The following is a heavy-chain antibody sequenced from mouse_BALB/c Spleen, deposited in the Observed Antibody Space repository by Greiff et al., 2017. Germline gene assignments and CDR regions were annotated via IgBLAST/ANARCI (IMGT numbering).Heavy chain of an antibody. Sequence: EVKLQESGGGLVKPGGSLKLSCAASGFTFSSYAMSWVRQTPEKRLEWVASISSGGSTYYPDSVKGRFTISRDNARNILYLQMSSLRSEDTAMYYCARDYRYGYYFDYWGQGTTLTVSS. CDR2: ISSGGST. CDR1: GFTFSSYA. D-gene: IGHD2-14*01. V-gene: IGHV5-6-5*01. CDR3: ARDYRYGYYFDY. J-gene: IGHJ2*01.